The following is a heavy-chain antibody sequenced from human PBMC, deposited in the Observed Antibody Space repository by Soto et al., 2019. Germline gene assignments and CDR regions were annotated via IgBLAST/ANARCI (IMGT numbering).Heavy chain of an antibody. J-gene: IGHJ6*03. CDR3: ASGGDILTGSPPGGYEYYMDV. CDR1: GYTFTSYA. Sequence: QVQLVQSGAEVKKPGASVKVSCKASGYTFTSYAMHWVRQAPGQRLEWMGWINAGNGNTKYSQKFQGRVTITRDTSASTAYMELSSLRSEDTAVYYCASGGDILTGSPPGGYEYYMDVWGKGTTVTVSS. D-gene: IGHD3-9*01. V-gene: IGHV1-3*01. CDR2: INAGNGNT.